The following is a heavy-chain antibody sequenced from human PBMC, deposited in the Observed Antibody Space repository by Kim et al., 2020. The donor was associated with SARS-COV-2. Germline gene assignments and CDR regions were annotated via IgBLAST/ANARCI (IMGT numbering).Heavy chain of an antibody. V-gene: IGHV4-31*03. Sequence: SETLSLTCTVSGGSISSGGYYWSWIRQHPGKGLEWIGYIYYSGSTYYNPSLKSRVTISVDTSKNQFSLKLSSVTAADTAVYYCARDGVVAAHDYYGMDVWGQGTTVTVSS. J-gene: IGHJ6*02. CDR2: IYYSGST. CDR3: ARDGVVAAHDYYGMDV. D-gene: IGHD2-15*01. CDR1: GGSISSGGYY.